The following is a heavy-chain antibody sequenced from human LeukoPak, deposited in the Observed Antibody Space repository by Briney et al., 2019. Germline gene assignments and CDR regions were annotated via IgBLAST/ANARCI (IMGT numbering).Heavy chain of an antibody. J-gene: IGHJ3*02. CDR1: GGSISSYY. D-gene: IGHD3-9*01. V-gene: IGHV4-4*07. CDR2: IHTSGST. CDR3: ARRITILDDAFDI. Sequence: SETLSLTCTVSGGSISSYYWNWIRQPAGKGLEWIGRIHTSGSTNYNPSLKSRVTVSVDTSKNQFSLKLSSVTAADTAVYYCARRITILDDAFDIWGQGTMVTVSS.